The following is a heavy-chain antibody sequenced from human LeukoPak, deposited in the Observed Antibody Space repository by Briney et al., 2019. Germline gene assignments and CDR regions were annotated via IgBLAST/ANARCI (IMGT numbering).Heavy chain of an antibody. CDR2: IIPIFGTA. V-gene: IGHV1-69*05. D-gene: IGHD2-2*01. CDR3: ARGDCSSTSCYFYYFDY. J-gene: IGHJ4*02. Sequence: GASVKVSCKASGGTFSSYAISWVRQAPGQGREWMGGIIPIFGTANYAQKFQGRVTITTDESTSTAYMELSSLRSEDTAVYYCARGDCSSTSCYFYYFDYWGQGTLVTVSS. CDR1: GGTFSSYA.